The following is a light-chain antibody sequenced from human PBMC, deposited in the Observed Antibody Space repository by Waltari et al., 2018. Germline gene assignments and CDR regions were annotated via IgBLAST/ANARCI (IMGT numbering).Light chain of an antibody. CDR1: QRVSSY. J-gene: IGKJ2*01. CDR3: QQRSNWPPYT. V-gene: IGKV3-11*01. CDR2: DAS. Sequence: EIVLTHAPATLSLSPGERPTLSCRASQRVSSYLAWYQQKLGQAPRLLIYDASNRATGIPARFSGSGSVTDFTLTISSLEPEDFAVYYCQQRSNWPPYTFGQGTKLEIK.